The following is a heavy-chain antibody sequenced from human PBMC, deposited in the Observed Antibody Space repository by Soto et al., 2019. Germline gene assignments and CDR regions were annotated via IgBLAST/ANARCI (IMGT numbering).Heavy chain of an antibody. V-gene: IGHV3-7*05. Sequence: PGGSLRLSCAASGFTFSSYWMSWVRQAPGKGLEWVANIKQDGSEKYYVDSVKGRFTISRDNAKNSLYLQMNSLRAEDTAVYYCARDQSHDSYGYYFDYWGQGTLVTVSS. J-gene: IGHJ4*02. CDR2: IKQDGSEK. CDR3: ARDQSHDSYGYYFDY. CDR1: GFTFSSYW. D-gene: IGHD5-18*01.